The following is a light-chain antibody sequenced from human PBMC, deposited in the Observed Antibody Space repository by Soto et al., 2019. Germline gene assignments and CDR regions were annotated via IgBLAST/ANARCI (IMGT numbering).Light chain of an antibody. CDR2: DVN. V-gene: IGLV2-14*03. CDR1: SSDVGGYNF. J-gene: IGLJ1*01. CDR3: SSCTSSNTLV. Sequence: QSALTQPASVSGSPGQSIAISCTGTSSDVGGYNFVSWYQQHPGKAPKLVIYDVNYRPPGVSDRFSGSKSGNTASLTISGLQAEDEADYYCSSCTSSNTLVFGTGTKLTVL.